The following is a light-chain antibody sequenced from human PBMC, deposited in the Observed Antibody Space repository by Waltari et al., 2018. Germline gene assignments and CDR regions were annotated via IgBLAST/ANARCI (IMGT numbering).Light chain of an antibody. CDR2: GAS. CDR3: QQYGSTAT. CDR1: QSVSSSY. V-gene: IGKV3-20*01. Sequence: EIVLTQSPGTLSLSPGERATPSCRASQSVSSSYLAWYQQKPGQAPRLLIYGASSRATGIPDRFSGSRSGTDFTLTISRLEPEDFAVYYCQQYGSTATFGQGTKVEIK. J-gene: IGKJ1*01.